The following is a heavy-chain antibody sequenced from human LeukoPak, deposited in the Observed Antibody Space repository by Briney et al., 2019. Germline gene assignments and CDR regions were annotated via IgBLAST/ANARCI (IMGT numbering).Heavy chain of an antibody. Sequence: ASVKVSCKASGYTFTSYYMHWVRQAPGQGLEWMGIINPSGGSTSYAQKFQGRVTMTRDTSTSTAYMELSRLRSDDTAVYYCARDPDTAMVKGYYFDYWGQGTLVTVSS. J-gene: IGHJ4*02. CDR1: GYTFTSYY. CDR2: INPSGGST. CDR3: ARDPDTAMVKGYYFDY. V-gene: IGHV1-46*01. D-gene: IGHD5-18*01.